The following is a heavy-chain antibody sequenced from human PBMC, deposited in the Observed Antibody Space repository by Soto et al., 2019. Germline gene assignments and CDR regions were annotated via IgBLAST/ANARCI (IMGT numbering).Heavy chain of an antibody. D-gene: IGHD5-12*01. CDR2: IYTSGST. Sequence: QVQLQESGPGLVKPSETLSLTCTVSGGSISSYYWSWIRQPAGKGLEWIGRIYTSGSTNYNPSLTSRVTMSVDTSKNQFSLKLSSVTAADTAVYYCAREGWGGYDPLGYYYGMDVWGQGTTVTVSS. J-gene: IGHJ6*02. CDR1: GGSISSYY. V-gene: IGHV4-4*07. CDR3: AREGWGGYDPLGYYYGMDV.